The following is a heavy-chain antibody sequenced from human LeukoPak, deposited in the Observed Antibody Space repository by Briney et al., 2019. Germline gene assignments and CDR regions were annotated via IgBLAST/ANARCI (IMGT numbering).Heavy chain of an antibody. CDR3: ARDRILAARYDWFDP. Sequence: SETLSLTCSVSGGSISGHYWTWIRQPPGKGLEWIGEINHSGSTNYNPSLKSRVTISVDTSKNQFSLKLSSVTAADTAVYYCARDRILAARYDWFDPWGQGTLVTVSS. CDR1: GGSISGHY. D-gene: IGHD6-6*01. J-gene: IGHJ5*02. CDR2: INHSGST. V-gene: IGHV4-34*01.